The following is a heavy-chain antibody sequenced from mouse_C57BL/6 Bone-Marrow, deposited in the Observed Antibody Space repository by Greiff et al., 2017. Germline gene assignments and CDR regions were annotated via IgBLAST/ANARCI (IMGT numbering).Heavy chain of an antibody. Sequence: QVQLKESGAELVRPGTSVKVSCKASGYAFTNYLIEWVKQRPGQGLEWIGVINPGSGGTNYNEKFKGKATLTADKSSSTAYMQLSSLTSEDSAVYFCARGTYYYGSSIYSMDYWGQGTSVTVSS. CDR1: GYAFTNYL. CDR2: INPGSGGT. J-gene: IGHJ4*01. V-gene: IGHV1-54*01. D-gene: IGHD1-1*01. CDR3: ARGTYYYGSSIYSMDY.